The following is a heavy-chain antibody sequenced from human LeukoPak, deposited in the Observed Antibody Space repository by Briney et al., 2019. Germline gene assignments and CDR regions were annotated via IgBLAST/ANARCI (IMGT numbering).Heavy chain of an antibody. J-gene: IGHJ4*02. CDR1: GFTFSDHF. D-gene: IGHD6-19*01. V-gene: IGHV3-72*01. CDR3: VRVGSVAGSDYLDY. CDR2: SRNKAKSYTT. Sequence: GGSLSLSRVVSGFTFSDHFLDWVRQAPGKGLEWVGRSRNKAKSYTTEYAASVKGRFTISRDDSKNSLYLQMNSLKTEDTAVYYCVRVGSVAGSDYLDYWGQGTLVTVSS.